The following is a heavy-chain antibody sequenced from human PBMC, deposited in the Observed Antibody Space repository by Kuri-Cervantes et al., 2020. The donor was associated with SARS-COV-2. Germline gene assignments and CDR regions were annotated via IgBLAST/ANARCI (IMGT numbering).Heavy chain of an antibody. Sequence: GESLKISCAASGFTFSDYYMSWIRQAPGKGLEWVSAISGSGGSTYYADSVKGRFTISSDNSKNTLYLQMNSLRAEDTAVYYCAFSPNFVVVSPYAFDIWGQGTMVTVSS. J-gene: IGHJ3*02. CDR1: GFTFSDYY. V-gene: IGHV3-23*01. D-gene: IGHD2-2*01. CDR3: AFSPNFVVVSPYAFDI. CDR2: ISGSGGST.